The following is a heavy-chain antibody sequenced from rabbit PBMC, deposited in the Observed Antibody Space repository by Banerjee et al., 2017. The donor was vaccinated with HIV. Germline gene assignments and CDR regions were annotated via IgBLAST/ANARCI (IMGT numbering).Heavy chain of an antibody. CDR3: ARGSAGGGDGLDL. V-gene: IGHV1S45*01. CDR2: IYTSSGST. D-gene: IGHD4-2*01. CDR1: GFDFSSSYY. J-gene: IGHJ4*01. Sequence: QEQLVESGGGLVQPGGSLKLSCKASGFDFSSSYYMCWVRQAPGKGLELIACIYTSSGSTYYASWAKGRFTISKASSTTVTLQMTSLTAADTAIYFCARGSAGGGDGLDLWGPGTLVTVS.